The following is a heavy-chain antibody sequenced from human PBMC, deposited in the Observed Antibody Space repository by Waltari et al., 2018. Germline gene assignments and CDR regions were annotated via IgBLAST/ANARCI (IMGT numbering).Heavy chain of an antibody. V-gene: IGHV3-15*01. CDR1: GLTFRDAW. CDR3: NTDRVTIFGGY. D-gene: IGHD3-3*01. Sequence: EVQLVESGGGLVKPGGSLRLSCAASGLTFRDAWMNGVRQAPGKGLEWVGRIKSKNDGETTEYAAPVKGRFSISRDDSKDTIYLQMNSLDTEDTAMYYCNTDRVTIFGGYWGQGTLVTVSS. CDR2: IKSKNDGETT. J-gene: IGHJ4*02.